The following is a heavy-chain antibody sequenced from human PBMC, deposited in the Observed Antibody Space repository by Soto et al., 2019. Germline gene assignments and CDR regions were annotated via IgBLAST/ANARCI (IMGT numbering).Heavy chain of an antibody. CDR3: AKEGTSGLYYFEY. CDR1: GFTFSSYG. CDR2: IWYDGSNK. Sequence: GGSLRLSCAASGFTFSSYGMHWVRQAPGKGLEWVAVIWYDGSNKYYADSVKGRFTISRDNSKNTLYLQMDSLRAGDSAIYYCAKEGTSGLYYFEYWGQGILVTVSS. J-gene: IGHJ4*02. V-gene: IGHV3-33*06. D-gene: IGHD6-19*01.